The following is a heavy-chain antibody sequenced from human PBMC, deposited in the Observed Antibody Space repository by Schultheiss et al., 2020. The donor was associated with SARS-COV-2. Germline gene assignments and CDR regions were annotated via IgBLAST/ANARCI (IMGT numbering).Heavy chain of an antibody. Sequence: SETLSLTCTVSGGSISSGGYYWSWIRQHPGKGLEWIGYIYYSGSTNYNPSLKSRVTISVDTSKNQFSLKLSSVTAADTAVYYCASPILDSSGYYSRPFDYWGQGTLVTVSS. D-gene: IGHD3-22*01. CDR1: GGSISSGGYY. CDR3: ASPILDSSGYYSRPFDY. J-gene: IGHJ4*02. V-gene: IGHV4-31*03. CDR2: IYYSGST.